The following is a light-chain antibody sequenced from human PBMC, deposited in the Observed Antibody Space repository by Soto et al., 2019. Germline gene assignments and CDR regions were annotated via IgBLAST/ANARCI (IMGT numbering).Light chain of an antibody. CDR1: QSITRY. Sequence: DIQMTQSPSSLSASVGDRVNITCRASQSITRYLNWYQQKPGKAPNLLIYAASSLHSGVPSRFSGAGSGTDFTLTISSLQPEDFGTYYCLQDYNYPLTFGGGTRLEI. V-gene: IGKV1-39*01. J-gene: IGKJ4*01. CDR3: LQDYNYPLT. CDR2: AAS.